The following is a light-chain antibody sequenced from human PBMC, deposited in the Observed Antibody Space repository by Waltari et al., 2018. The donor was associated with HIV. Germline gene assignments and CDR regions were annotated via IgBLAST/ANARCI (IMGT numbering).Light chain of an antibody. J-gene: IGLJ3*02. CDR3: ATWDASLNGWV. CDR2: CHD. CDR1: SPTLGFSS. V-gene: IGLV1-44*01. Sequence: QSVLTQPPSAAGTPGQRVTIPCSGSSPTLGFSSLNCYQQFPGTAPKLLLYCHDQRPSGVPDRFSGSKSGSSASLAISGLQSEDEAAYYCATWDASLNGWVFGGGTKLTVL.